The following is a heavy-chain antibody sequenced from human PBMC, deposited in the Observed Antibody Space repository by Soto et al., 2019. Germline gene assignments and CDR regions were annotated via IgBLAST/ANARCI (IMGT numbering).Heavy chain of an antibody. CDR1: GGSFSGYY. Sequence: QVQLQQWGAGLLKPSETLSLTCAVYGGSFSGYYWSWIRQPPGKGLEWIGEINHSGSTNYNPSLKSRVTISVDTSKNQFSLKLSSVTAADTAVYYCARVLPYDSSPGAFDIWGQGTMVTVSS. CDR2: INHSGST. D-gene: IGHD3-22*01. CDR3: ARVLPYDSSPGAFDI. V-gene: IGHV4-34*01. J-gene: IGHJ3*02.